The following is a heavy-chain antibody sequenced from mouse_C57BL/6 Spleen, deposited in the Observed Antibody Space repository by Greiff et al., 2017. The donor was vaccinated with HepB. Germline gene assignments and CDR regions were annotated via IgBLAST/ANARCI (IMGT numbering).Heavy chain of an antibody. CDR3: ARRAMDD. CDR2: ISDGGSYT. J-gene: IGHJ4*01. Sequence: EVQLVESGGGLVKPGGSLKLSCAASGFTFSSYAMSWVRQTPEKRLEWVATISDGGSYTYYPDNVKGRFTISRDNAKNNLYLQMSHLKSEDTAMYYCARRAMDDWGQGTSVTVSS. V-gene: IGHV5-4*01. CDR1: GFTFSSYA.